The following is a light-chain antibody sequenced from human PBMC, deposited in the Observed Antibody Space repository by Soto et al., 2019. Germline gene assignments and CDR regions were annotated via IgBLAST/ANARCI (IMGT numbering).Light chain of an antibody. CDR2: DAS. Sequence: EIVLTQSPATLSLSPGARATLSCRASQSVTSYLAWYQQKPGQAPRLLIYDASNRATGIPARVSGSGSGADFTLTISSLEPEDFAVYYCQQRSNWPLTFGGGTKVDIK. CDR3: QQRSNWPLT. J-gene: IGKJ4*01. CDR1: QSVTSY. V-gene: IGKV3-11*01.